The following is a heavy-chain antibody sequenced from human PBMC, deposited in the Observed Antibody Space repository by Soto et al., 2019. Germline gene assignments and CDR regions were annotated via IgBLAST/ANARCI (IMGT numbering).Heavy chain of an antibody. Sequence: SETLSLTCVVSGYSISSAYYWGWIRQPPGKGLEWIGSVYHSGSTYYNPSLKSRVTISVDTSKNHFSLRSEDTAVYYCARGQPYGSGSSIDYWGQGTLVTVSS. CDR2: VYHSGST. D-gene: IGHD3-10*01. CDR3: ARGQPYGSGSSIDY. CDR1: GYSISSAYY. J-gene: IGHJ4*02. V-gene: IGHV4-38-2*01.